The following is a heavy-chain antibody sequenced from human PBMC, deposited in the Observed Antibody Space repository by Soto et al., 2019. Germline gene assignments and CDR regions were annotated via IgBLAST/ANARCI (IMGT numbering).Heavy chain of an antibody. CDR2: VSAYNRNT. V-gene: IGHV1-18*01. J-gene: IGHJ4*02. Sequence: VQLVQSGAEVKKPGASVKVSCEAYGYTFRNYGITWVRQAPGQGLEWMGWVSAYNRNTNYAQKFQEPVTMPTDTSTSPAYIELRSLRSHEPAIYFCVRERQWESLPYWGQGTLVPVSS. D-gene: IGHD1-26*01. CDR1: GYTFRNYG. CDR3: VRERQWESLPY.